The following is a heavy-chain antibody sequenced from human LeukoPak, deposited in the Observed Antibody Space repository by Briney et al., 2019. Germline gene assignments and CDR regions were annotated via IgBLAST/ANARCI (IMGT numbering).Heavy chain of an antibody. Sequence: ASVKVSCKASGYTFTGYYMHWVRQAPGQGLEWMGWIDLNSGGTNYAQKFQGRVTMTRDTSISTAYMELSRLRSDDTAVYYCARDPSSTSNWFDPWGQGTLVTVSS. CDR3: ARDPSSTSNWFDP. J-gene: IGHJ5*02. D-gene: IGHD2-2*01. CDR1: GYTFTGYY. V-gene: IGHV1-2*02. CDR2: IDLNSGGT.